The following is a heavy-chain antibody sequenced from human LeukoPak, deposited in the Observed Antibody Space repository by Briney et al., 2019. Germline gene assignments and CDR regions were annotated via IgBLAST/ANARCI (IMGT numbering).Heavy chain of an antibody. CDR2: ISGSGGST. Sequence: GGSLRLSCAASGFTFSSYAMNRVRQAPGKGLEWVSGISGSGGSTNYADSVKGRFTISRDNSKNTLYLQMNSLRAEDTAVYYCAKDARYCSGVTCYSGDPFDIWGQGTMVTVSS. D-gene: IGHD2-15*01. CDR3: AKDARYCSGVTCYSGDPFDI. CDR1: GFTFSSYA. J-gene: IGHJ3*02. V-gene: IGHV3-23*01.